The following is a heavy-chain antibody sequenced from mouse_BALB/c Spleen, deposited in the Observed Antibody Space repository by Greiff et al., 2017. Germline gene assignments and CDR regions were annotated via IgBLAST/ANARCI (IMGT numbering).Heavy chain of an antibody. J-gene: IGHJ2*01. CDR3: TRQAYGNYFDY. D-gene: IGHD2-1*01. V-gene: IGHV6-6*02. CDR1: GFTFSNYW. CDR2: IRLKSNNYAT. Sequence: EVQRVESGGGLVQPGGSMKLSCVASGFTFSNYWMNWVRQSPEKGLEWVAEIRLKSNNYATHYAESVKGRFTISRDHSKSSVYLQMNNLRAEDTGIYYCTRQAYGNYFDYWGQGTTLTVSS.